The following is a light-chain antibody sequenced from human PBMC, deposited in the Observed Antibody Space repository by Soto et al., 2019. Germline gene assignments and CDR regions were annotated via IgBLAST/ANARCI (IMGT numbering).Light chain of an antibody. CDR3: CSFAAMSGYV. CDR1: SSDVGAYDH. CDR2: DVN. Sequence: QSALTQPRSVSGSPGQSVTISCTGTSSDVGAYDHVSWYQQHPGKAPKLMIHDVNQRPSGVPDRLSGSKSGNTASLTISGLQAEDEADHYCCSFAAMSGYVFGTGTKVTVL. J-gene: IGLJ1*01. V-gene: IGLV2-11*01.